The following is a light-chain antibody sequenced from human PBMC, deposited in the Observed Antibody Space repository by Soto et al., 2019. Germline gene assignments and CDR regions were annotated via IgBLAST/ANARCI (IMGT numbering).Light chain of an antibody. CDR2: DAS. CDR1: QSVSSNY. CDR3: QQYASSRT. J-gene: IGKJ1*01. V-gene: IGKV3-20*01. Sequence: EIVLTQSPGTLSLSPGERATLSRRASQSVSSNYLAWYQQKPGQPPRLLIYDASSRASGAPDRFSGSGSGTDFTLTISRLEPEDFAVYYCQQYASSRTFGQGTKVDIK.